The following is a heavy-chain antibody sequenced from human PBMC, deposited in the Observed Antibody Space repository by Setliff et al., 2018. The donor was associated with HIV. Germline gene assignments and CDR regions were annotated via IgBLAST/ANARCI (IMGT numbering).Heavy chain of an antibody. CDR2: INPISGAT. CDR1: RGTFNSYI. CDR3: AQASGYGAYDNDPGFEY. Sequence: GASVKVSCKTSRGTFNSYIVTWARQAPGQGLEWMGGINPISGATNYAQFFRGRVTMTADKLTNSIYMEMSSLTSEDTALYYCAQASGYGAYDNDPGFEYWGQGAQVTVS. J-gene: IGHJ4*02. D-gene: IGHD5-12*01. V-gene: IGHV1-69*06.